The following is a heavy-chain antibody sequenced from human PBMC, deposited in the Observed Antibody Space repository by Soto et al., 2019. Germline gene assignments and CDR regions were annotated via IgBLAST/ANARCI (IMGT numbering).Heavy chain of an antibody. V-gene: IGHV4-34*01. CDR1: GGSFSGYS. J-gene: IGHJ5*02. Sequence: PSETLSLTCAVYGGSFSGYSWTWIRQPPGTGLEWIGEINHSGSTNYNPSLKSRVTISVDTSKNQFSLKLSSVTAADTAVYYCARNRIRVWFGELSYFDPWGQGTLVTVSS. D-gene: IGHD3-10*01. CDR3: ARNRIRVWFGELSYFDP. CDR2: INHSGST.